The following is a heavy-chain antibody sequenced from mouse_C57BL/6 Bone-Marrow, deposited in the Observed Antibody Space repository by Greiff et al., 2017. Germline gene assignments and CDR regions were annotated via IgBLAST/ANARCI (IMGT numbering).Heavy chain of an antibody. D-gene: IGHD1-1*01. CDR3: ARLLLPENYYAMDY. CDR2: IYPGGGYT. CDR1: GYTFTNYW. J-gene: IGHJ4*01. Sequence: VQLQQSGAELVRPGTSVKMSCKASGYTFTNYWIGWAKQRPGHGLEWIGDIYPGGGYTNYNEKFKGKATLTADKSSSTAYMQFSSLTSEDSAIYYCARLLLPENYYAMDYWGQGTSVTVSS. V-gene: IGHV1-63*01.